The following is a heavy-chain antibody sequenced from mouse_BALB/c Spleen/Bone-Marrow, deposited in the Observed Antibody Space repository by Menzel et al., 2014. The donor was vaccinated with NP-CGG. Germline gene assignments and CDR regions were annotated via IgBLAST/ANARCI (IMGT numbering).Heavy chain of an antibody. CDR1: GYSFTGYT. J-gene: IGHJ1*01. D-gene: IGHD1-1*01. CDR3: ASYYGSTWYFDV. V-gene: IGHV1-26*01. Sequence: EVKLVESGPELVKPGASMKISCKASGYSFTGYTMNWVKQSHGKNLEWIGLINSYNGGTTYNQYFKGKATLTVDRSSSTAYMELLSLTSEDSAVYYCASYYGSTWYFDVWGAGTTVTVSS. CDR2: INSYNGGT.